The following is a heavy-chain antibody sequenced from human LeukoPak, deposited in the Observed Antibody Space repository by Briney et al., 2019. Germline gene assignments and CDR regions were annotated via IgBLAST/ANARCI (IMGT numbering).Heavy chain of an antibody. V-gene: IGHV3-21*01. Sequence: GGSLRLSCAASGFTFSSYEMNWVRQAPGKGLERVSSISSSSSYIYYADSVKGRFTISRDNAKNSLYLQMNSLRAEDTAVYYCARVLYDTELDTAMYDQGYWGQGTLVAVSS. CDR1: GFTFSSYE. J-gene: IGHJ4*02. CDR2: ISSSSSYI. CDR3: ARVLYDTELDTAMYDQGY. D-gene: IGHD5-18*01.